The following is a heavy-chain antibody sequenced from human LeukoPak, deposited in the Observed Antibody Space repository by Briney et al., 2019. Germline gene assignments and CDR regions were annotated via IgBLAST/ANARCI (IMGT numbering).Heavy chain of an antibody. J-gene: IGHJ3*02. V-gene: IGHV3-15*01. CDR2: IKSNTDGGPA. D-gene: IGHD6-19*01. CDR3: ARENRRSSDWYGAFDI. Sequence: KTGGALRVSCVHSGVSFSKAWLDWVRQAPGEGVEGVGHIKSNTDGGPAELPAHVKDRFTISRNDSRNTLYQQIDSLITEDTAVYYCARENRRSSDWYGAFDIWGQGTMVTVST. CDR1: GVSFSKAW.